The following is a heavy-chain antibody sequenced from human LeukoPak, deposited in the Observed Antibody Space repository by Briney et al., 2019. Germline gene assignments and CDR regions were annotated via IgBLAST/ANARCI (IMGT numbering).Heavy chain of an antibody. CDR2: INHSGST. CDR1: GGXFSGYY. V-gene: IGHV4-34*01. J-gene: IGHJ4*02. CDR3: ARGEKEVGASDY. D-gene: IGHD1-26*01. Sequence: SETLSLTCAVYGGXFSGYYWSWIRQPPGKGLEWIGEINHSGSTNYNPSLKSRVTISVDTSKNQFSLKLSSVTAADTAVYYCARGEKEVGASDYWGQGTLVTVSS.